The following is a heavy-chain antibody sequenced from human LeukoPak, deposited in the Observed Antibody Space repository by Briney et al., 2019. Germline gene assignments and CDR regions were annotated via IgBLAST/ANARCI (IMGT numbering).Heavy chain of an antibody. D-gene: IGHD1-26*01. CDR3: AREYWGCCGSYHVGY. J-gene: IGHJ4*02. CDR2: ISSSGSTI. V-gene: IGHV3-48*04. Sequence: GGSLRLSCAASGFTFSSYSMSWIRQAPGKGLEWVSYISSSGSTIYYADSVKGRFTISRDNAKNSLYLQMNSLRAEDTAVYYCAREYWGCCGSYHVGYWGQGTLVTVSS. CDR1: GFTFSSYS.